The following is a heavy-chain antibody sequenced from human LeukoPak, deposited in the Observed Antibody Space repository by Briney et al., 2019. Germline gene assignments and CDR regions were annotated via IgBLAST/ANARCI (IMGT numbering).Heavy chain of an antibody. CDR2: INPSGGST. D-gene: IGHD2-15*01. V-gene: IGHV1-46*01. CDR1: GYTFTSYD. Sequence: GASVKVSCKASGYTFTSYDINWVRQAPGQGLEWMGIINPSGGSTSYAQKFQGRVTMTRDTSTSTVYMELSSLRSEDTAVYYCARAVESVVPRGIYYFDYWGQGTLVTVSS. CDR3: ARAVESVVPRGIYYFDY. J-gene: IGHJ4*02.